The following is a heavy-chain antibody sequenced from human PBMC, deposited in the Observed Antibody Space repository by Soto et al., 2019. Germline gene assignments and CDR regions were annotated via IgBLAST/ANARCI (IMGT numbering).Heavy chain of an antibody. CDR1: GYTFTSYG. Sequence: GXAVKVSCKASGYTFTSYGISWGRQAPGQGLEWMGWISAYNGNTNYAQKLQGRVTMTTDTSTSTAYMELRSLRSDDTAVYYCVLQGGKPAAPPPYYYGMDVCGQGTTVTVSS. J-gene: IGHJ6*02. D-gene: IGHD6-6*01. CDR3: VLQGGKPAAPPPYYYGMDV. CDR2: ISAYNGNT. V-gene: IGHV1-18*04.